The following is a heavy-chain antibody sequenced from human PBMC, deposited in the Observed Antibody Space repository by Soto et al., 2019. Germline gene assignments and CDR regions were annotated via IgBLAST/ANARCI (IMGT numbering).Heavy chain of an antibody. J-gene: IGHJ4*02. CDR2: ISYDGNNK. D-gene: IGHD2-15*01. CDR1: GFTFSNYG. Sequence: VGSLRLSCAASGFTFSNYGMHWVRQTPGKGLEWVAVISYDGNNKYYADSVKGRFTISRDKSKNRLYLQMNSLRTEDTAVYYRAKDRRPHEYCSGGSCYNGFAYWGQGTRVTVSS. V-gene: IGHV3-30*18. CDR3: AKDRRPHEYCSGGSCYNGFAY.